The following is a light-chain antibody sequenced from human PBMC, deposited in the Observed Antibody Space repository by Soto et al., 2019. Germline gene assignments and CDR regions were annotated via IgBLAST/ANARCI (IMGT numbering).Light chain of an antibody. Sequence: DIQMTQSPSTLSASVGDRVTITYRASQSISSWLAWYQQKPGKAPKLLIYKASSLESGVPSRFSGSGSGTEFTITISSLQPDDFATYYCQQGRTFGQGPKVEIK. CDR1: QSISSW. CDR3: QQGRT. V-gene: IGKV1-5*03. J-gene: IGKJ1*01. CDR2: KAS.